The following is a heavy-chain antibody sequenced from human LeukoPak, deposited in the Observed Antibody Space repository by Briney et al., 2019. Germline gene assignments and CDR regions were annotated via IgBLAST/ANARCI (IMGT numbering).Heavy chain of an antibody. J-gene: IGHJ4*02. CDR1: GFTFSSNY. CDR3: ARATTVITPIDF. V-gene: IGHV3-53*01. CDR2: IYAGGTT. Sequence: GGSLRLSCAASGFTFSSNYMSWVRQAPGKGLEWVSVIYAGGTTYYADSVKGRFTISRDNSKNTLYLQMNSLRAEDTAVYYCARATTVITPIDFWGQGTLVTVSP. D-gene: IGHD4-23*01.